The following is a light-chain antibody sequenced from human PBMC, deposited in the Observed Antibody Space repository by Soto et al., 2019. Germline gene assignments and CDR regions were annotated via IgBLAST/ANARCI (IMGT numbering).Light chain of an antibody. V-gene: IGLV2-14*01. CDR1: ASDVGGYNF. J-gene: IGLJ1*01. CDR2: EVS. CDR3: SSYTSTDTYV. Sequence: QSALTQPASVSGPPGQSITISCTGTASDVGGYNFVSWYQQHPANAPKLMIYEVSHRPPWVSYRFSGSKSANTAFLTISGLQAEDEADYYCSSYTSTDTYVFGTGTKVTVL.